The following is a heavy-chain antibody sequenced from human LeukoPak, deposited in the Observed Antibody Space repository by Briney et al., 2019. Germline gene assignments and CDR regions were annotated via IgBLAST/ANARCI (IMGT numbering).Heavy chain of an antibody. Sequence: GGSLRLSCAASGFTFSAYWMTWVRQAPGKGLAWVANIIEGGDVKYYADSVEGRFTISRDNTKNSLYLQMTSLRADDTAVYYCARVGKNGWDFDHWGQGILVTVSS. V-gene: IGHV3-7*01. CDR3: ARVGKNGWDFDH. CDR2: IIEGGDVK. CDR1: GFTFSAYW. D-gene: IGHD6-19*01. J-gene: IGHJ4*02.